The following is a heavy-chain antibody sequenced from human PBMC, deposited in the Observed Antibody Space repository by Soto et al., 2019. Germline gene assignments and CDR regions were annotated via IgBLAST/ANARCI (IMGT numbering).Heavy chain of an antibody. CDR1: GFTFSSYA. CDR2: ISYDGSNK. V-gene: IGHV3-30-3*01. D-gene: IGHD3-22*01. Sequence: GGSLRLSCAASGFTFSSYAMHWVRQAPGKGLEWVAVISYDGSNKYYADSVKGRFTISRDNSKNTLYLQMNSLRAEDTAVYYCARGDDYYDSSGYSLNWFDPWGQGTLVPASS. J-gene: IGHJ5*01. CDR3: ARGDDYYDSSGYSLNWFDP.